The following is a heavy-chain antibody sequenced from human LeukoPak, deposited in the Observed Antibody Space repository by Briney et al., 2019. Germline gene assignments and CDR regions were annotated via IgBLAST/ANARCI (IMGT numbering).Heavy chain of an antibody. Sequence: SETLSLTCTVSGGSISNDSWSWIRLPPGKRLEWIGGISYTGSTNYNPSLNSRVTISLDTSKNQLSLRLTSVTAADTALYYCARGANLWGQGTLVTVSS. CDR2: ISYTGST. J-gene: IGHJ4*02. D-gene: IGHD4/OR15-4a*01. V-gene: IGHV4-59*01. CDR3: ARGANL. CDR1: GGSISNDS.